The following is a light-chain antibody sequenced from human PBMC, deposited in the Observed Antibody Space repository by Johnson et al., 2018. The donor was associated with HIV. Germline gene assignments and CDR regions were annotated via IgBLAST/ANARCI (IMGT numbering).Light chain of an antibody. CDR3: GTWDSSLRWV. Sequence: QSVLTQSPSVSAAPGQKVTISCSGSSSNIGKNYVSWYQHLPGTAPKLLIYDNNKRPSGIPDRFSGSKSGTSATLGITGLQTGDEADYYGGTWDSSLRWVFGTGTKVTVL. V-gene: IGLV1-51*01. CDR1: SSNIGKNY. J-gene: IGLJ1*01. CDR2: DNN.